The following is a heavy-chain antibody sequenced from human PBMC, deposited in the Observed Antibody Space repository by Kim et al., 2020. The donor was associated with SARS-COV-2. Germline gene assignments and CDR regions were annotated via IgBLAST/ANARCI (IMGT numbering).Heavy chain of an antibody. Sequence: SETLSLTCTVSGGSISSSSYYWGWIRQPPGKGLEWIGSIYYSGSTYYNPSLKSRVTISVDTSKNQFSLKLSSVTAADTAVYYCARRDSSPAANWFDPWGQGTLVTVSS. CDR1: GGSISSSSYY. J-gene: IGHJ5*02. CDR2: IYYSGST. D-gene: IGHD3-22*01. V-gene: IGHV4-39*01. CDR3: ARRDSSPAANWFDP.